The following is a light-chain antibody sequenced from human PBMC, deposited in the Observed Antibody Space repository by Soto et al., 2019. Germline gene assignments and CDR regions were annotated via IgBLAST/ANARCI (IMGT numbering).Light chain of an antibody. J-gene: IGLJ1*01. CDR3: QSYDSGLSTYV. CDR2: GNN. CDR1: SANIGTGYD. Sequence: SVLTQPPSVCGAPGQRATISCTGGSANIGTGYDVHWYQQVPGTAPKLLIYGNNNRPSGIPDRFSGSKSDTSASLAIAGLQAEDEADYYCQSYDSGLSTYVFGTGTKVTVL. V-gene: IGLV1-40*01.